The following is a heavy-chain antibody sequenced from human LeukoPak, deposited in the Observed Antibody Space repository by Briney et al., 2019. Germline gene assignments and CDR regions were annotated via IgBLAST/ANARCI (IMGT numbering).Heavy chain of an antibody. CDR1: VFTFSSYG. CDR3: ARDFCRSKGLLCYSPGEGIYY. J-gene: IGHJ4*02. CDR2: IWYDGSNK. D-gene: IGHD2-21*01. Sequence: GGSLSLSCASSVFTFSSYGMHWVRQPPGKGLEWVAVIWYDGSNKNYADSVKGRFTISRDNTKNTLYLQMNSLRAADTAVYYCARDFCRSKGLLCYSPGEGIYYWGQGTLVTVSS. V-gene: IGHV3-33*08.